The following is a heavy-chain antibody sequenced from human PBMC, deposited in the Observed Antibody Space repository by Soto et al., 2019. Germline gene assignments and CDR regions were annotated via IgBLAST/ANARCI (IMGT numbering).Heavy chain of an antibody. CDR1: GYTFTSYG. D-gene: IGHD3-22*01. V-gene: IGHV1-18*01. CDR2: IIANNGNT. J-gene: IGHJ6*02. CDR3: ARDPDSSGYYYDFHYYYGMDV. Sequence: ASVKVSCKASGYTFTSYGISWVRQAPGQGLEWMGWIIANNGNTNYAQKLQGRVTITTDKSTSTAYMELRSLRSEDTAVYYCARDPDSSGYYYDFHYYYGMDVWGQGTTVTVSS.